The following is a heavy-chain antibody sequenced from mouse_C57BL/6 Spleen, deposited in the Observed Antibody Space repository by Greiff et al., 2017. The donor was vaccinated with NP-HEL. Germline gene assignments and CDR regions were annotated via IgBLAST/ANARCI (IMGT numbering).Heavy chain of an antibody. D-gene: IGHD1-1*01. Sequence: VQLQQSGAELVRPGASVKLSCKASGYTFTDYYINWVKQRPGQGLEWIARIYPGSGNTYYNEKFKGKATLTAEKSSSTAYMQLSSLTSEDSAVYFCARGPLYGYYAMDYWGQGTSVTVSS. CDR2: IYPGSGNT. J-gene: IGHJ4*01. CDR3: ARGPLYGYYAMDY. CDR1: GYTFTDYY. V-gene: IGHV1-76*01.